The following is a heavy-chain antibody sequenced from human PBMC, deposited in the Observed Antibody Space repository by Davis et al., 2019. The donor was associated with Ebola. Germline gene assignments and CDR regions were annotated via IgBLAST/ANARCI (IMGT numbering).Heavy chain of an antibody. CDR3: AREWGYYGMDV. CDR1: GYTFTSYG. Sequence: ASVKVSCKASGYTFTSYGISWVRQAPGQGLEWMGWISAYNGNTNYAQKLQGRVTMTTDTSASTAYMELSSLRSEDTAVYYCAREWGYYGMDVWGQGTTVTVSS. J-gene: IGHJ6*02. D-gene: IGHD1-26*01. V-gene: IGHV1-18*01. CDR2: ISAYNGNT.